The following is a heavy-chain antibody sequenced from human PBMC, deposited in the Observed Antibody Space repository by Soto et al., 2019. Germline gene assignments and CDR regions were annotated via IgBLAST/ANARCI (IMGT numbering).Heavy chain of an antibody. V-gene: IGHV3-23*01. Sequence: GGSLRLSCAASGFTFSSYAMSWVRQAPGKGLEWVSAISGSGGSTYYADSVKGRFTISRDNSKNTLYLQMNSLRAEDTAVYYCAAIWGSYRDFDHWGQGTLVTVSS. J-gene: IGHJ4*02. CDR3: AAIWGSYRDFDH. CDR1: GFTFSSYA. D-gene: IGHD3-16*02. CDR2: ISGSGGST.